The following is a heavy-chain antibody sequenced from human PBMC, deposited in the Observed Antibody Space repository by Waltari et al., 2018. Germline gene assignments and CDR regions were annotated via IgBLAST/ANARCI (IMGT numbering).Heavy chain of an antibody. J-gene: IGHJ4*02. CDR1: GFIFSNCN. V-gene: IGHV3-30*18. Sequence: QMQLVESGGGVVQPGRSLRLSCAASGFIFSNCNMHWVRQGPGQGLEWVAGISNEGKNKDYADSVKTRFTGSRENSKNTLYLQINSLRDDDTAVYYCVKYSGFDYFFDYWGQGTLVTVSS. CDR2: ISNEGKNK. CDR3: VKYSGFDYFFDY. D-gene: IGHD5-12*01.